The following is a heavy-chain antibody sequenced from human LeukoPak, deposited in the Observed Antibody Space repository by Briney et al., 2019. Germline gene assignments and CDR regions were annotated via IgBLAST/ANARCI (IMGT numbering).Heavy chain of an antibody. V-gene: IGHV1-2*06. D-gene: IGHD1-26*01. CDR1: GYTFTGYY. CDR3: AMNSGSYNPLDY. Sequence: ASVKVSXKASGYTFTGYYMHWVRQAPGQGLEWMGRINPNSGGTNYAQKFQGRVTMTRDTSISTAYMELSRLRSDDTAVYYCAMNSGSYNPLDYWGQGTLVTVSS. CDR2: INPNSGGT. J-gene: IGHJ4*02.